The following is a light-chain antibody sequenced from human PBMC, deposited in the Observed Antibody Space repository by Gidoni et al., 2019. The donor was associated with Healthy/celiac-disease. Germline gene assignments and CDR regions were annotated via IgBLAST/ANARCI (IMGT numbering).Light chain of an antibody. CDR1: QSVSSSY. CDR3: QQYGSSLLT. CDR2: DAS. J-gene: IGKJ4*01. V-gene: IGKV3-20*01. Sequence: EIVWTQSPGTLSLSPGERATLSCRASQSVSSSYLAWYQQKPGQAPRLLIYDASNRATGIPDRFSGSGSGTDFTLTISRLEPEDFAVYYCQQYGSSLLTFGGGTKVEIK.